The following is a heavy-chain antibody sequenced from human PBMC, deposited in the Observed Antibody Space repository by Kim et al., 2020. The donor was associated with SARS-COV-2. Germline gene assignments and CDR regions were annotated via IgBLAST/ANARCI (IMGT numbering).Heavy chain of an antibody. CDR3: ARLLSGSGSSYYGMDV. CDR2: IYYSGST. J-gene: IGHJ6*02. D-gene: IGHD3-10*01. Sequence: SETLSLTCTVSGGSISSSIYYWGWTRQPPGKGLEWIGSIYYSGSTYYNPSLKSRVTISVDTSKNQFSLKLSPVTAADTAVYYCARLLSGSGSSYYGMDVWGQGTTVTVSS. CDR1: GGSISSSIYY. V-gene: IGHV4-39*01.